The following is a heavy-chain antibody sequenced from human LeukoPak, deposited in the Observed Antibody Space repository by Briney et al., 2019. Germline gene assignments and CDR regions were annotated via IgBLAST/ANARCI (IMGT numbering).Heavy chain of an antibody. V-gene: IGHV4-4*07. J-gene: IGHJ5*02. Sequence: SETLSFTCTVSGGSISSYYWNWIRQSAGKGLEWIGRINTSGSTNYNPSLRSRVTMSVNTSKNQFSLNLTSVTAADTAVYSCAREGGDPRWLDAWGQGTLVTVSS. CDR1: GGSISSYY. CDR3: AREGGDPRWLDA. CDR2: INTSGST. D-gene: IGHD6-25*01.